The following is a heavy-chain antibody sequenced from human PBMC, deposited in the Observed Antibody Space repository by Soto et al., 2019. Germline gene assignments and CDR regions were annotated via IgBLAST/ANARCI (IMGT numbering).Heavy chain of an antibody. Sequence: PGGSLRLSCAASGFTFSSYGMHWVRQAPGKGLEWVAVIWYDGSNKYYADSVKGRFTISRDNSKNTLYLQMNSLRAEDTAVYYCARDTRHYYGSSDYRGHFAYSAQRTLDPVSS. CDR1: GFTFSSYG. CDR3: ARDTRHYYGSSDYRGHFAY. D-gene: IGHD3-22*01. V-gene: IGHV3-33*01. CDR2: IWYDGSNK. J-gene: IGHJ4*02.